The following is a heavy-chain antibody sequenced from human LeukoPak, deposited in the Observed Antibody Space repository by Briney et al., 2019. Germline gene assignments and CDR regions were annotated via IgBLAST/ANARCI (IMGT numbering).Heavy chain of an antibody. D-gene: IGHD2-2*01. V-gene: IGHV4-39*01. CDR3: AIATVQPAFDP. CDR2: IYYRGST. Sequence: PSETLSLTCTVSGVSIRDSYYYCGWLRQSPGKGLGWLGGIYYRGSTDYTPSLSGRGAISVDTSENPYSISLSSMTAAETAVYLCAIATVQPAFDPCGERIMVIVSS. J-gene: IGHJ5*02. CDR1: GVSIRDSYYY.